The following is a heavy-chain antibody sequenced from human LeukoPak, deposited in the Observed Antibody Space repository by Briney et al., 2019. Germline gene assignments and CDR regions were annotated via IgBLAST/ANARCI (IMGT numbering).Heavy chain of an antibody. Sequence: HSQTLSLTCAISGDSVSSKSVAWNWIRQSTSRGLEWLGKTYYRSKWYNDFAESVKRRISINPDTSKNQFSLQLNSVTPEDTAVYYCARNYYGIDVWGQGTTVTVSS. V-gene: IGHV6-1*01. CDR2: TYYRSKWYN. J-gene: IGHJ6*02. CDR1: GDSVSSKSVA. CDR3: ARNYYGIDV. D-gene: IGHD3-10*01.